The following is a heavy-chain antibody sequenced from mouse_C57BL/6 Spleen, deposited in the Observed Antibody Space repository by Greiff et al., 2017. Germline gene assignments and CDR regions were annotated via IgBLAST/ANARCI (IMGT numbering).Heavy chain of an antibody. J-gene: IGHJ2*01. CDR3: ARGITTVVKGNYFDY. D-gene: IGHD1-1*01. V-gene: IGHV1-61*01. Sequence: QVQLKQPGAELVRPGSSVKLSCKASGYTFTSYWMDWVKQRPGQGLEWIGNIYPSDSETHYNQKFKDKATLTVDKSSSTAYMQLSSLTSEDSAVYYCARGITTVVKGNYFDYWGQGTTLTVSS. CDR1: GYTFTSYW. CDR2: IYPSDSET.